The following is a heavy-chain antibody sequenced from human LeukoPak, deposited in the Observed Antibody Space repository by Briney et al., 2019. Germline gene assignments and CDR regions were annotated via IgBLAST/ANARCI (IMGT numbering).Heavy chain of an antibody. CDR1: VGSTSNYY. J-gene: IGHJ5*02. V-gene: IGHV4-59*01. CDR3: ASGTSSWTWFDP. CDR2: IYSTGST. D-gene: IGHD2-2*01. Sequence: SETLSLTCTVSVGSTSNYYWSWIRQTPGKGPAWIGFIYSTGSTNYNPSLKGRVTISVDTSKNQFSLKLTSVTAADTAVYYCASGTSSWTWFDPWGQGTPVTVSS.